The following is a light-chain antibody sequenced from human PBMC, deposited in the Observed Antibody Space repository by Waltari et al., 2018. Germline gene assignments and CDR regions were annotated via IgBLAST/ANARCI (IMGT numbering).Light chain of an antibody. V-gene: IGKV1-33*01. Sequence: DIEMTQSPSSLSASVGEKVTITCRASQDISNPLSWFQQKPGKAPKLLIYDVSKLETGVASRFSGGGARADYTLIINDVQPEDVATYYCQQYDSLTLLTFGQGTRLE. CDR2: DVS. J-gene: IGKJ5*01. CDR3: QQYDSLTLLT. CDR1: QDISNP.